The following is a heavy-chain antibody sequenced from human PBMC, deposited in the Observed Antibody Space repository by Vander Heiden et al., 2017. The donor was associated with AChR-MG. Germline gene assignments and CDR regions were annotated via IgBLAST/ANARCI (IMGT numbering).Heavy chain of an antibody. Sequence: EVQLVESGGGLVQPGRSLSLSFAASGCPFEDYAMHWVRQAPGKGLEWVSGISWNSGSIGYADSVKSRFTISRDNAKNSLYLQMNSLRAEDTALYYCAKDSYYYDSSGNLDYWGQGTLVTVSS. D-gene: IGHD3-22*01. CDR2: ISWNSGSI. CDR1: GCPFEDYA. J-gene: IGHJ4*02. CDR3: AKDSYYYDSSGNLDY. V-gene: IGHV3-9*01.